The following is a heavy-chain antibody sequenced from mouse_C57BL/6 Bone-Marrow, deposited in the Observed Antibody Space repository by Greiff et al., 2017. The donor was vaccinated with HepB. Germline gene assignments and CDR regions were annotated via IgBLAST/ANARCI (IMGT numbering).Heavy chain of an antibody. CDR2: IHPNSGST. J-gene: IGHJ4*01. CDR3: ARRGDGYYGDYDYAMDY. V-gene: IGHV1-64*01. CDR1: GYTFTSYW. Sequence: VKLQESGAELVKPGASVKLSCKASGYTFTSYWMHWVKQRPGQGLEWIGMIHPNSGSTNYNEKFKSKATLTVDKSSSTAYMQLSSLTSEDSAVYYCARRGDGYYGDYDYAMDYWGQGTSVTVSS. D-gene: IGHD2-3*01.